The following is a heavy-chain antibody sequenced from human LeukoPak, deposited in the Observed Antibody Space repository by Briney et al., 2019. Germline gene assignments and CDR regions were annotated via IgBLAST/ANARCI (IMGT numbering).Heavy chain of an antibody. CDR1: GYTFTSYY. V-gene: IGHV1-46*01. CDR2: INPSGGST. D-gene: IGHD6-19*01. CDR3: ARDIAVAGTGVLYYYGMDV. Sequence: ASVKVSCKASGYTFTSYYMHWARQAPGQGLEWMGIINPSGGSTSYAQKFQGRVTMTRDTSTSTVYMELSSLRSEDTAVYYCARDIAVAGTGVLYYYGMDVWGQGTTVTVSS. J-gene: IGHJ6*02.